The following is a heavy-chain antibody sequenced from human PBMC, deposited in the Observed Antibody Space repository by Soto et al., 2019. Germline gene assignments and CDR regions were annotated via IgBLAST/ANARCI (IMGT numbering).Heavy chain of an antibody. CDR1: GGTFGNSA. Sequence: QVQLVQSGAEVKKPGSSVTGSCKASGGTFGNSAISWVRQAPGQGLEWMGGIIPIFPTPDYAQKFQARVTLPADASTSPADLEFPSLRSEDTAAYYCARDKDRQPLGGNYYYGIAVWCQGTTVTVSS. CDR2: IIPIFPTP. V-gene: IGHV1-69*12. J-gene: IGHJ6*02. CDR3: ARDKDRQPLGGNYYYGIAV. D-gene: IGHD3-3*02.